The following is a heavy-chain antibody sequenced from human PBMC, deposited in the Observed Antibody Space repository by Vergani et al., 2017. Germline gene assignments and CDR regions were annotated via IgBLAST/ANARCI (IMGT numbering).Heavy chain of an antibody. V-gene: IGHV5-51*01. Sequence: EVQLVQSGAEVKKPGESLKISCKGSGYSFTSYWIGWVRQMPGKGLEWMGIIYPGDSDTRYSPSFQGQVTISAEKSISTAYLQWSSLKASDTAMYYWARQMTTVVTHDAFDIWGQGTMVTVSS. CDR1: GYSFTSYW. J-gene: IGHJ3*02. CDR2: IYPGDSDT. D-gene: IGHD4-23*01. CDR3: ARQMTTVVTHDAFDI.